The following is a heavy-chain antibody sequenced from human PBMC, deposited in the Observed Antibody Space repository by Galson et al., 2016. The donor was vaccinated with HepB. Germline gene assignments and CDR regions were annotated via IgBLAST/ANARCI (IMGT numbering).Heavy chain of an antibody. Sequence: TLSLTCTVSGGSISSGGDYWSWIRQHPGKDLEWIGYIYDTGSTYYNASLKSRVTISVDTSKKQFSLKLSSVTAADTAVYYCARAAPGYSYRHLNAYDIWGQGTMVTVSS. D-gene: IGHD3-22*01. J-gene: IGHJ3*02. CDR3: ARAAPGYSYRHLNAYDI. CDR2: IYDTGST. V-gene: IGHV4-31*03. CDR1: GGSISSGGDY.